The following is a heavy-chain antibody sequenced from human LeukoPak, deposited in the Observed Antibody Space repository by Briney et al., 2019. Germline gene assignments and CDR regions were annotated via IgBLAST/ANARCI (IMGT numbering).Heavy chain of an antibody. CDR1: GFTLSDYW. Sequence: GGSLRLSCAASGFTLSDYWMMWVRQTPEKGLEWVANINTDGSAEYYGDSVKGRFTISRDNAKNSLSLQMSSLRVEDTALYYCARGKIDFWGQGILVTVSS. J-gene: IGHJ4*02. CDR2: INTDGSAE. V-gene: IGHV3-7*01. CDR3: ARGKIDF.